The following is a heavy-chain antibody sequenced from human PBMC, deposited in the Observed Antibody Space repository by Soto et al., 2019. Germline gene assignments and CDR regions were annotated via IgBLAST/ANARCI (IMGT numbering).Heavy chain of an antibody. J-gene: IGHJ4*02. D-gene: IGHD2-15*01. V-gene: IGHV3-9*01. CDR2: INWNSGTI. CDR3: TRTPGYCNAGACSNSGYFDY. CDR1: GFRFKNYA. Sequence: SCVASGFRFKNYAMHWVRQSPGKGLDWVSGINWNSGTIDSADSVKGRFTISRDDAENSLYLQMNNVKSEDTAVYYCTRTPGYCNAGACSNSGYFDYWGLGTLVTVSS.